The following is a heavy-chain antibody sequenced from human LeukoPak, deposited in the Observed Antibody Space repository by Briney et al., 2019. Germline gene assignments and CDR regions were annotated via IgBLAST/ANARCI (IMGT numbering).Heavy chain of an antibody. CDR2: ISGSGGST. Sequence: GSLRLSCAASGFPFSSYAMSWVRQAPGKGLEWVSAISGSGGSTYYADSVKGRFTISRDNSKNTLYLQMNSLRAEDTAVYYCAKVARQQLVLYYFDYWGQGTLVTVSS. CDR3: AKVARQQLVLYYFDY. J-gene: IGHJ4*02. D-gene: IGHD6-13*01. CDR1: GFPFSSYA. V-gene: IGHV3-23*01.